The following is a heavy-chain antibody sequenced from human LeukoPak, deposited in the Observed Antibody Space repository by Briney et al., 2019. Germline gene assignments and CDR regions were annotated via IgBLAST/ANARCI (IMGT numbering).Heavy chain of an antibody. CDR1: GYSFTSYW. Sequence: GESLKISCKGSGYSFTSYWISWVRQMPGKGLEWMGIIYPGDSDTRYSPSFQGQVTISADKSISTAYLQWSSLKASDTAMYYCARSRGGYSSGWYEDYWGQGTLVTVSS. CDR2: IYPGDSDT. J-gene: IGHJ4*02. D-gene: IGHD6-19*01. CDR3: ARSRGGYSSGWYEDY. V-gene: IGHV5-51*01.